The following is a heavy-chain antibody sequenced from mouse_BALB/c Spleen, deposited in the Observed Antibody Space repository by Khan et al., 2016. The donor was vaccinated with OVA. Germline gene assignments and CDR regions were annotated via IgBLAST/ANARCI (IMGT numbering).Heavy chain of an antibody. J-gene: IGHJ3*01. CDR1: GFTFSDYY. CDR3: ARGYYGDPFAY. V-gene: IGHV5-4*02. D-gene: IGHD2-13*01. CDR2: ISDGGSYT. Sequence: EVELVEPGGGLVKPGGSLKLSCAASGFTFSDYYMYWVRQTPEKRLEWVATISDGGSYTYSPDSVKGRFTISRDDAKNNLYLQMSSLKSEDTAMYYCARGYYGDPFAYWGQGTLVTISA.